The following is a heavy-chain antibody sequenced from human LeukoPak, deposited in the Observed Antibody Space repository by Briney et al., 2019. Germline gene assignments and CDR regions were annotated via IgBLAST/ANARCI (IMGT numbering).Heavy chain of an antibody. Sequence: PGGSLRLSCAASGFTFSRNWMHWVRQVPGKGLVWVSRINSDGRSINYADSAKGRFTISRDNATNTLYLQMNSLRAEDTAVYYCAVNGVAAYYFDYWSQGTLVTVSS. CDR2: INSDGRSI. CDR3: AVNGVAAYYFDY. CDR1: GFTFSRNW. D-gene: IGHD2-15*01. V-gene: IGHV3-74*01. J-gene: IGHJ4*02.